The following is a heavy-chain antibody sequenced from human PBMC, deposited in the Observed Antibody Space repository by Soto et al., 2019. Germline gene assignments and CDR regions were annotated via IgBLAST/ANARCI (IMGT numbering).Heavy chain of an antibody. CDR2: IYSGGST. D-gene: IGHD3-9*01. V-gene: IGHV3-53*01. J-gene: IGHJ4*02. CDR1: GFTVSSNY. Sequence: GGSLRLSCAASGFTVSSNYMSWVRQAPGKGLEWVSVIYSGGSTYYADSVKGRFNISRDNSKNTLYLQMNSLRAEDTAVYYCARDKGLRYFDWLLFAYWGQGTLVTVSS. CDR3: ARDKGLRYFDWLLFAY.